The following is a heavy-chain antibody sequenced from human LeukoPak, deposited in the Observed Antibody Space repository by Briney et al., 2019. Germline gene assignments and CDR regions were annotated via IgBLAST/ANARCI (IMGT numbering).Heavy chain of an antibody. CDR3: ADNVGYGEN. V-gene: IGHV3-23*01. D-gene: IGHD4-17*01. Sequence: GGSLRLSCAASGFTFSSYSMNWVRQAPGKGLEWVSAISGSGGSTYYADSVKGRFTISRDNSKNTLYLQMNSLRAEDTAVYYCADNVGYGENWGQGTLVTVSS. CDR1: GFTFSSYS. CDR2: ISGSGGST. J-gene: IGHJ4*02.